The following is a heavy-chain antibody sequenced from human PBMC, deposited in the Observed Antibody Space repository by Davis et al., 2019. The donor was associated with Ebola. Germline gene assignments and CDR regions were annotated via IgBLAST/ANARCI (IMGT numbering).Heavy chain of an antibody. V-gene: IGHV3-21*01. CDR2: ISSTGSYM. D-gene: IGHD5-18*01. J-gene: IGHJ3*02. Sequence: GESLKISCAASGFTFSTYTMNWVRQAPGKGLEWVSSISSTGSYMYYADSMKGRFTVSRDNAKTSLYLQMDSLRAEDTAVYYCARVRVDSPMVNAFDILGQGTMVTVSS. CDR3: ARVRVDSPMVNAFDI. CDR1: GFTFSTYT.